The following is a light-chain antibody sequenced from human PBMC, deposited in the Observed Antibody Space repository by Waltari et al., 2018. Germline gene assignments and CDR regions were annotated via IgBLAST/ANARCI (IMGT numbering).Light chain of an antibody. CDR1: QSVRTN. V-gene: IGKV3-15*01. J-gene: IGKJ4*01. CDR2: GAS. Sequence: VLLTQSQASLSVSPGDNVILSCRASQSVRTNLVWYQQKAGQAPRTLIYGASTRASGVPSRFSGSGSETDFTLIISSLQSEDAAVYFCQQYYVWPPSTFGGGTKLEI. CDR3: QQYYVWPPST.